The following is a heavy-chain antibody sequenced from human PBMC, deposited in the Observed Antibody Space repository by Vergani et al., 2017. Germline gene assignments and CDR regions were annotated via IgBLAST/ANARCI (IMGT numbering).Heavy chain of an antibody. D-gene: IGHD3-16*02. CDR3: ARGPTYYDYVWGSYRIRYYFDY. CDR2: TYYRSKWYN. J-gene: IGHJ4*02. V-gene: IGHV6-1*01. CDR1: GDSVSCNSAA. Sequence: QVQLQQSGPGLVKPSQTLSLTCAISGDSVSCNSAAWNWIRQSPSRSLEWLGRTYYRSKWYNDYAVSVKSRITSNPDTSKNQFSLQLNSVTPEDTAVYYCARGPTYYDYVWGSYRIRYYFDYWGQGTLVTVSS.